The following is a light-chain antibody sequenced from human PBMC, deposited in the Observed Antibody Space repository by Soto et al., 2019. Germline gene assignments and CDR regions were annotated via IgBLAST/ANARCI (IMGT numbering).Light chain of an antibody. CDR2: GAS. V-gene: IGKV3-20*01. CDR3: QQYGSSLFT. CDR1: QSVSSNY. Sequence: EIVLTQSPGTLSLSPGERATLSCRASQSVSSNYLAWYQQKPGQAPRLLIYGASSRATDVPDRFSGSGSGTDFPLTISRLEPEDFAVYFCQQYGSSLFTFGPGTKVDIK. J-gene: IGKJ3*01.